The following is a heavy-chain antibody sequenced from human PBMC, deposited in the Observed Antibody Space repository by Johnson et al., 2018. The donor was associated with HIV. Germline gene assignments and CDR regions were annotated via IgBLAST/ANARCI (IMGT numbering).Heavy chain of an antibody. CDR2: IRYDGGDK. V-gene: IGHV3-30*02. J-gene: IGHJ3*01. CDR3: AKGEAQEGWIQLQAYAFDF. CDR1: GFNFNNYG. D-gene: IGHD5-18*01. Sequence: QVQLVESGGGVVQPGGSLRLSCAASGFNFNNYGMHWVRQAPGKGLEWVAFIRYDGGDKCYADSVKGRFTISRDISKNTLYLQIDSLRPEDSGVYYCAKGEAQEGWIQLQAYAFDFWGQGTMVTVPS.